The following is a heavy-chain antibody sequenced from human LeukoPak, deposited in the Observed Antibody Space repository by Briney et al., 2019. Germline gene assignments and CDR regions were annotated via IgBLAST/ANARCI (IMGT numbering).Heavy chain of an antibody. D-gene: IGHD3-22*01. V-gene: IGHV4-39*07. CDR3: ARDLPVFYDSSGYEY. CDR1: GGSISSSSYY. CDR2: IYYSGST. Sequence: SETLSLTCTVSGGSISSSSYYWGWIRQPPGKGLEWIGSIYYSGSTYYNPSLKSRVTISVDTSKNQFSLKLSSVTAADTAVYYCARDLPVFYDSSGYEYWGQGTLVTVSS. J-gene: IGHJ4*02.